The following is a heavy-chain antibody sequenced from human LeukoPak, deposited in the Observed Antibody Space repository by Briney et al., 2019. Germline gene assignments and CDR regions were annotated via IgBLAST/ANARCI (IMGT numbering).Heavy chain of an antibody. Sequence: SETLSLTCTVSGGSISSSSYYWAWIRQPPGKGLEWIGSIHYSGSTYYNPSLQSRVTISIDTSKNQFSLKLRFVTAADTAVYYCARDGVGYYYDSSGSKNREYAFDIWGQGTMVTVSS. J-gene: IGHJ3*02. D-gene: IGHD3-22*01. CDR1: GGSISSSSYY. V-gene: IGHV4-39*07. CDR2: IHYSGST. CDR3: ARDGVGYYYDSSGSKNREYAFDI.